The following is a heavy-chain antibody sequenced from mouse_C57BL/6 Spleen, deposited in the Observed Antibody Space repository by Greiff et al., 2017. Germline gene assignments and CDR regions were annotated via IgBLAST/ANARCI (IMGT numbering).Heavy chain of an antibody. V-gene: IGHV5-6*01. J-gene: IGHJ2*01. CDR3: ARYYSEGPRYFDY. CDR2: ISSGGSYT. CDR1: GFTFSSYG. D-gene: IGHD1-1*01. Sequence: EVQLQQSGGDLVKPGGSLKLSCAASGFTFSSYGMSWVRQTPDKRLEWVATISSGGSYTYYPDSVKGRFTISRDNAKNTLYLQMSSLKSEDTAMYYCARYYSEGPRYFDYWGQGTTLTVSS.